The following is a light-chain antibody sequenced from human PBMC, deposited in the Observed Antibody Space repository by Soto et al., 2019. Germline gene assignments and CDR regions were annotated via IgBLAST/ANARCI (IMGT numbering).Light chain of an antibody. V-gene: IGLV1-51*01. CDR3: GSWDSSLSAYV. J-gene: IGLJ1*01. Sequence: SGLTHPPCLAPPPRQNVTLAWSVNIGDRRGNSVSWYQQLPGTAPKLLIYDDNKRPSGIPDRFSGSKSGTSATLGITGFQTGDEADYYCGSWDSSLSAYVFGTGTKVTV. CDR2: DDN. CDR1: IGDRRGNS.